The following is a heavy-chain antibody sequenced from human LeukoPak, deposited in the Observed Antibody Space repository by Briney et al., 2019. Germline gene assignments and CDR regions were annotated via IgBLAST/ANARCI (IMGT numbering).Heavy chain of an antibody. J-gene: IGHJ4*02. V-gene: IGHV3-15*07. CDR3: ITPLPYSAQ. Sequence: PGGSLRLSCAASGFTFSSYGMHWVRQAPGEGLEWVGRIKPKTDGETTEYAAPVKDRFSISRDDSKSMMYLQMNSLKTEDTAVYYCITPLPYSAQGGQGTLVTVSS. CDR2: IKPKTDGETT. CDR1: GFTFSSYG. D-gene: IGHD2-21*01.